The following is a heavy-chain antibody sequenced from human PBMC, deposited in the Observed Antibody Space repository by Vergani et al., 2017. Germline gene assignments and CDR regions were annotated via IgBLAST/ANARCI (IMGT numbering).Heavy chain of an antibody. D-gene: IGHD5-12*01. CDR1: GSSFTSYW. V-gene: IGHV5-51*01. J-gene: IGHJ6*02. CDR2: IYPGDSDT. CDR3: AGREWXESGYGESRYDYYCMDV. Sequence: EVQLVQSGAEVKKPGESLKISCKGSGSSFTSYWIGWVRQLPGKGLEWMGIIYPGDSDTRYSPSFQGQVTISADKSISTAYLQWSCLKASDTAMYYCAGREWXESGYGESRYDYYCMDVWGQGTTVTVSS.